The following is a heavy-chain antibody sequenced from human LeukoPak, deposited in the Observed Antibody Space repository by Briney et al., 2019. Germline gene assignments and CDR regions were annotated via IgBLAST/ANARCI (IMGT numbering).Heavy chain of an antibody. CDR1: GFTVSSNY. D-gene: IGHD6-13*01. Sequence: GGSLRLSYAASGFTVSSNYMSWVRQAPGKGLEWVSVIYSGGSTYYADSVKGRFTISRDNSKNTLYLQMNSLGAEDTAVYYCAREIAAAGRGSMDVWGQGTTVTVSS. V-gene: IGHV3-53*01. CDR3: AREIAAAGRGSMDV. J-gene: IGHJ6*02. CDR2: IYSGGST.